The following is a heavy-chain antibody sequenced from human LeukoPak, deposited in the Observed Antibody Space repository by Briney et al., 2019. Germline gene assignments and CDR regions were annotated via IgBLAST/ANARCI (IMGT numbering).Heavy chain of an antibody. Sequence: SETLSLTCTVSGGSISSGDYYWSWIRQPPGKGLEWIGYIYYSGSTYYNPSLKSPVTISVATSKNQFSLKLSSVTAADTAVYYCARRRSYSGYDHDAFDIWGQGTMVTVSS. V-gene: IGHV4-30-4*02. D-gene: IGHD5-12*01. CDR2: IYYSGST. J-gene: IGHJ3*02. CDR3: ARRRSYSGYDHDAFDI. CDR1: GGSISSGDYY.